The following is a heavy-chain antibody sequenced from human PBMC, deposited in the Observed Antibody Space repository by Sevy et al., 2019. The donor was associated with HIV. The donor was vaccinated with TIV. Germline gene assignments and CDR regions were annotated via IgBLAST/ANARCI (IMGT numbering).Heavy chain of an antibody. CDR3: ARYLRGDHAGGFDF. CDR2: IDYIGTT. D-gene: IGHD4-17*01. V-gene: IGHV4-39*01. Sequence: SETLSLTCTVSSGSISSSSYYWDWIRQSPGKGLEWIASIDYIGTTYYDLALKSRVTITGDRSKNEVSLNLRFVTAADAAVYYCARYLRGDHAGGFDFWGQGTPVTVSS. CDR1: SGSISSSSYY. J-gene: IGHJ5*01.